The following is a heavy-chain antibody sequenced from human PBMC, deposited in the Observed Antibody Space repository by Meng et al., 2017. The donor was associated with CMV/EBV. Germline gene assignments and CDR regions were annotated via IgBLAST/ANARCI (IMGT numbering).Heavy chain of an antibody. D-gene: IGHD6-13*01. CDR2: IWYDGSNK. CDR3: AKDQGSSWYYYYYGMDV. Sequence: FTFSSYGMHWVRQAPGKGLEWVAVIWYDGSNKYYADSVKGRFTISRDNSKNTLYLQMNSLRAEDTAVYYCAKDQGSSWYYYYYGMDVWGQGTTVTVSS. CDR1: FTFSSYG. V-gene: IGHV3-33*06. J-gene: IGHJ6*02.